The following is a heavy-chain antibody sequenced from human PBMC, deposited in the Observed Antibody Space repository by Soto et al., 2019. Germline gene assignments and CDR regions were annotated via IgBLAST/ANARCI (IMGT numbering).Heavy chain of an antibody. CDR1: DGSISGYF. J-gene: IGHJ4*02. V-gene: IGHV4-59*08. CDR2: MYNSGST. CDR3: ASMGYHYGSGSYPLDY. Sequence: SETLSLTCIVSDGSISGYFWSWIRQPPGKGLEWIGFMYNSGSTHYNPSLKSRVTISLDTSKNQFSLNLRSVTAADTAVYYCASMGYHYGSGSYPLDYWGQGTLVTVSS. D-gene: IGHD3-10*01.